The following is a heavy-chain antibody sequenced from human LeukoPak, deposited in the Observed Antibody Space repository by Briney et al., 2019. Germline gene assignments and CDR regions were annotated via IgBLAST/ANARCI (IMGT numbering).Heavy chain of an antibody. D-gene: IGHD4-23*01. CDR3: ARDRSDYGGNSHDY. CDR1: GVTFSSFG. J-gene: IGHJ4*02. Sequence: GGSLRLTCAASGVTFSSFGIHWVRPAPGEGLERGSFINYDGSNKYYAESVRGRFTIYRDSSKNTLDLQMNSLRAEDTAVYYCARDRSDYGGNSHDYWGQGTLVTVSS. V-gene: IGHV3-30*02. CDR2: INYDGSNK.